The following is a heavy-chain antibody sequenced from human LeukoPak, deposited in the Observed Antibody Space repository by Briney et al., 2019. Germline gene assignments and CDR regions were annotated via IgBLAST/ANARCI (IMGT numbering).Heavy chain of an antibody. CDR1: GGSISSNW. V-gene: IGHV4-4*02. CDR3: ARAGGCSTTSCDLDY. D-gene: IGHD2-2*01. J-gene: IGHJ4*02. CDR2: LYHSGST. Sequence: PSGTLSLTCAVSGGSISSNWWSWVRQPPGKGLEWIWELYHSGSTNYNPSLKSRVTISVDKSKNQFSLKLSSVTAADTAVYYCARAGGCSTTSCDLDYWGQGTVVTVSS.